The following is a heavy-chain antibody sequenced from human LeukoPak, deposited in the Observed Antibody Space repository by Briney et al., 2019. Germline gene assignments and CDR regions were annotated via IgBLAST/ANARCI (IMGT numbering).Heavy chain of an antibody. J-gene: IGHJ5*02. CDR3: ARALLRPWFDP. D-gene: IGHD3-22*01. V-gene: IGHV4-61*08. CDR1: GGSISSGGYY. CDR2: IYYSGST. Sequence: PSETLSLTCTVSGGSISSGGYYWSWIRQHPGKGLEWIAYIYYSGSTNYNPSLKSRVTISVDTSKNQFSLKLNSVTAADTAVYYCARALLRPWFDPWGQGTLVTVSS.